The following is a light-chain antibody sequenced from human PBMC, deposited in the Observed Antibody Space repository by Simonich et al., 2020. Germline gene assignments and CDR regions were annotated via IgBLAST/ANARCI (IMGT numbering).Light chain of an antibody. V-gene: IGLV2-23*02. CDR3: CSYTSSSTWV. CDR2: DVS. CDR1: SSDVGGYNL. J-gene: IGLJ3*02. Sequence: QSALTQPASVSGSPGQSITISCTGTSSDVGGYNLVSWYQQHPGKAPKLMIYDVSKRPSGVSNRCSGSKSGNTASLTISGLQAEDEADYYCCSYTSSSTWVFGGGTKLTVL.